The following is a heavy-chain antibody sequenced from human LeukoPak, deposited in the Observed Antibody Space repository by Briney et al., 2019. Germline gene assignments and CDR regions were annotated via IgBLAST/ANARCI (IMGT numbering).Heavy chain of an antibody. CDR1: GFTFSSYS. J-gene: IGHJ6*02. CDR3: ARDTCSSTSCYGYYYYGMDV. D-gene: IGHD2-2*01. V-gene: IGHV3-21*01. Sequence: GGSLRLSCAASGFTFSSYSMNWVRQAPGKGLEWVSSISSSSSYIYYADSVKGRFTISRDNAKNSLYLQMNSLRAEDTAVYYCARDTCSSTSCYGYYYYGMDVWGQGTAVTVSS. CDR2: ISSSSSYI.